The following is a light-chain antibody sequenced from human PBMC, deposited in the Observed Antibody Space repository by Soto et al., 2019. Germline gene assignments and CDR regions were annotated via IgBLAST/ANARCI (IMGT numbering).Light chain of an antibody. Sequence: DIQMTQSPSSVSASVGDRVTITCRASQGISRWLAWYQQKPGKAPKLLVYAASSLQSGVPSRFSGSGSGTGFTLAISSLQPEDVATYYCQQANSCPITFGQGTRLEIK. CDR1: QGISRW. CDR2: AAS. V-gene: IGKV1D-12*01. J-gene: IGKJ5*01. CDR3: QQANSCPIT.